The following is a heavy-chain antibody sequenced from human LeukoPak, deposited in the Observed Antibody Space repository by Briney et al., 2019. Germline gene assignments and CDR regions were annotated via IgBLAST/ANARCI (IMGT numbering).Heavy chain of an antibody. CDR2: IYAGGTT. V-gene: IGHV4-4*07. Sequence: SETLSLTCTVSGGSIRSHYWSWIRQPAGKGLEWIGRIYAGGTTNYNPSLKSRVTISVDTSKNQFSLKLSSVTAADTAVYYYARGRGVSSGYLVYWGQGTLVTVSS. D-gene: IGHD3-22*01. J-gene: IGHJ4*02. CDR3: ARGRGVSSGYLVY. CDR1: GGSIRSHY.